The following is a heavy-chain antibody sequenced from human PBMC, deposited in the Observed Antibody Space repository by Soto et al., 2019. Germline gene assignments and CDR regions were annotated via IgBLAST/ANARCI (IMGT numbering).Heavy chain of an antibody. V-gene: IGHV3-30*04. CDR3: ATYGSGIT. D-gene: IGHD3-10*01. J-gene: IGHJ4*02. CDR2: ISYEGRLK. Sequence: QVHLVESGGGVVQPGGSLRLSCAASGFTFNTYAMHWVRQAPGKGLEWVAFISYEGRLKYHADSVKGRFTISRDDSKNTLYLQMNSLRVEDTAVYSCATYGSGITWGQGTLVTVSS. CDR1: GFTFNTYA.